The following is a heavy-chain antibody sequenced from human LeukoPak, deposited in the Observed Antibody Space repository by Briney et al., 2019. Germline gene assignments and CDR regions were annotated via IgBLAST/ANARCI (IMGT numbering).Heavy chain of an antibody. V-gene: IGHV4-4*07. D-gene: IGHD4-23*01. J-gene: IGHJ6*03. CDR3: ARGNYGGNNYYYYHMDV. CDR1: GGSISGYY. CDR2: IYTSGTT. Sequence: PSETLSLTCTVSGGSISGYYWSWVRQPAGEGLQWIGHIYTSGTTNYNPSLKSRVTMSVDASKHQFSLKLSSVTAADTAVYYCARGNYGGNNYYYYHMDVWGKGTTVTVSS.